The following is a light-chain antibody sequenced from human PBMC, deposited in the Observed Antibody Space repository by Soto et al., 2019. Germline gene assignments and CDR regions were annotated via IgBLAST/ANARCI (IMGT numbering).Light chain of an antibody. V-gene: IGLV4-69*01. J-gene: IGLJ2*01. CDR1: SGHRSYA. CDR3: QTWGTGVEGV. CDR2: VNSDGSH. Sequence: QPVLTQSPSASASLGASVKLTCTLSSGHRSYAIAWHQQQPEKGPRYLMKVNSDGSHNKGDEIPDRFSGSSSGAERYLTISSLQSEDEADYFCQTWGTGVEGVFGGGTKVTVL.